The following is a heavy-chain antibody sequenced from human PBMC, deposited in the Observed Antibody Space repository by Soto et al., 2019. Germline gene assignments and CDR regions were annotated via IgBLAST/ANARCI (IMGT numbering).Heavy chain of an antibody. CDR2: IRTKSYGETT. CDR3: SRDYLGQLPD. Sequence: PGGSLRLSCSASGLIFRDFTMSWFRQAPGKGLEWVGYIRTKSYGETTTYAASVKDRFTISRDDSKSIAYLQMNSLKAEDTAVYYCSRDYLGQLPDWGQGTLVTVSS. V-gene: IGHV3-49*03. J-gene: IGHJ1*01. D-gene: IGHD1-1*01. CDR1: GLIFRDFT.